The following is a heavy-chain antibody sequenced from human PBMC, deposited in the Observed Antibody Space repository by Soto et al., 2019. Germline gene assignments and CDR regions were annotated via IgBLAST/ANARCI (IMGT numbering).Heavy chain of an antibody. J-gene: IGHJ4*02. V-gene: IGHV4-38-2*01. CDR2: IHHTGST. CDR3: ARASSAAVAGLFDS. D-gene: IGHD6-19*01. Sequence: SETLSLTCAVSGYFITSGYYWGWSRQPPGKGLEWIGNIHHTGSTYYNPSLRSRVAIAVDRSRNQSSLQVTSVTAADTAVYYCARASSAAVAGLFDSWGQGTLVTVSS. CDR1: GYFITSGYY.